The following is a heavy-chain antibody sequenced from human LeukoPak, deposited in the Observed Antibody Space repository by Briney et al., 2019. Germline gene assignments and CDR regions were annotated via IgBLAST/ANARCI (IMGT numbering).Heavy chain of an antibody. CDR2: IYPGDSDT. CDR1: GYSFTSYW. Sequence: KRGESLKISCKGSGYSFTSYWIGWVRQMPGKGLEWMGIIYPGDSDTRYSPSFQGQVTISADKSISTAYLQWSSLKASDTAMYYCARYGPISDFDWLLYLIDYWGQGTLVTVSS. CDR3: ARYGPISDFDWLLYLIDY. V-gene: IGHV5-51*01. D-gene: IGHD3-9*01. J-gene: IGHJ4*02.